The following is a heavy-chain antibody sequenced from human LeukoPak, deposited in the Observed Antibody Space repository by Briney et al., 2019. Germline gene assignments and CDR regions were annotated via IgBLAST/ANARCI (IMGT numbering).Heavy chain of an antibody. J-gene: IGHJ4*02. Sequence: GGSLRLSCAASGFTFSGSAMHWVRQTSGKGLEWVGRIRSKANSYATAYAASVKGRFTISRDDSKNTAYLQMNSLKTEDTAVYYCARRYCSGGSCYEDYWGQGTLVTVSS. D-gene: IGHD2-15*01. V-gene: IGHV3-73*01. CDR2: IRSKANSYAT. CDR1: GFTFSGSA. CDR3: ARRYCSGGSCYEDY.